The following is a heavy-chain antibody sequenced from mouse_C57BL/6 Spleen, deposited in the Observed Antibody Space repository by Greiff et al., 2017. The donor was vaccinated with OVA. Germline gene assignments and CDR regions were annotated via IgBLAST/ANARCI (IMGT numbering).Heavy chain of an antibody. V-gene: IGHV1-50*01. J-gene: IGHJ2*01. Sequence: QVQLQQPGAELVKPGASVKLSCKASGYTFTSYWMQWVKQRPGQGLEWIGEIDPSDSYTTYNQKFKGKATLTVDTSSSTAYMQLSSLTSEEAAVYYCARRGYGSSDYYFDYWGQGTTLTVSS. CDR1: GYTFTSYW. D-gene: IGHD1-1*01. CDR2: IDPSDSYT. CDR3: ARRGYGSSDYYFDY.